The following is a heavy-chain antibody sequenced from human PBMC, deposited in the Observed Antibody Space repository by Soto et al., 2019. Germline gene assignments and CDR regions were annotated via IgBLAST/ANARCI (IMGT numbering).Heavy chain of an antibody. Sequence: QITLKESGPTLVKPTQTLTLTCTFSGFSLSTSGVAVGWVRQPPEKALEWLALIYWDNDKRYSPSLKSRLTSTKDTSKNQVVLTMTNMDPVDTVKYYCAHRRIGCSSWSYAAFDSWGQGTMVTVSS. V-gene: IGHV2-5*02. D-gene: IGHD6-13*01. J-gene: IGHJ3*02. CDR2: IYWDNDK. CDR3: AHRRIGCSSWSYAAFDS. CDR1: GFSLSTSGVA.